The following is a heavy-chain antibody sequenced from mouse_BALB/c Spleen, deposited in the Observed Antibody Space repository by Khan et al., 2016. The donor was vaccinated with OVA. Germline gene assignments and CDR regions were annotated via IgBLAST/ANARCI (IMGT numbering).Heavy chain of an antibody. D-gene: IGHD2-4*01. CDR2: IHYSGST. CDR1: GYSITSGYS. V-gene: IGHV3-1*02. CDR3: ATMITTGAWFAY. Sequence: EVQLQESGPDLVKPSQSLSLTCTVTGYSITSGYSWHWIRQFPGNKLEWMVYIHYSGSTNYNPSLKSRISLIRDTSKNQFFLQLNSGTTEDTATYYCATMITTGAWFAYWGQGTLVTVSA. J-gene: IGHJ3*01.